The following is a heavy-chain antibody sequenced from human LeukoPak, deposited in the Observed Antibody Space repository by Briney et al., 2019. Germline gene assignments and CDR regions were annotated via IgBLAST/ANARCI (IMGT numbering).Heavy chain of an antibody. Sequence: GGSLRLPCAVSGFTVSTNHMSWVRQAPGKGLEWVSVIYIDSNTYYTDSVKGRFTISRDNSKNTVFLQMNSLRAEDTAVYYCARDREVVTAKAQMDVWGKGTTVTVSS. CDR3: ARDREVVTAKAQMDV. V-gene: IGHV3-53*01. CDR1: GFTVSTNH. CDR2: IYIDSNT. D-gene: IGHD2-21*02. J-gene: IGHJ6*04.